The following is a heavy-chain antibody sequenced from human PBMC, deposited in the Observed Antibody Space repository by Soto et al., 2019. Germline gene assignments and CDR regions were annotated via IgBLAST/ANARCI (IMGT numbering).Heavy chain of an antibody. Sequence: QVHLVQSGGEMKKLGASVKVSCKASGYTFTDFGISWVRQAPGQGLEWMGWISGFDGDRNYAQKFQGRVTLTTDTSATTAYMELRSLTSDDAAIYYCARDDDRWGEDRFEPWGQGTLFTVSS. CDR3: ARDDDRWGEDRFEP. V-gene: IGHV1-18*01. CDR2: ISGFDGDR. J-gene: IGHJ5*02. CDR1: GYTFTDFG. D-gene: IGHD3-16*01.